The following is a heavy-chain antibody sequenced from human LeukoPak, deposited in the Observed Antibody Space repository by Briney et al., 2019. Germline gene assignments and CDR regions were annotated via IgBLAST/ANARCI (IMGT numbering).Heavy chain of an antibody. D-gene: IGHD2-15*01. CDR3: ARDSGSGLDH. V-gene: IGHV3-48*03. CDR1: GFTFSPYE. J-gene: IGHJ4*02. CDR2: ISSSSNTI. Sequence: GGSLRLSCAASGFTFSPYEMMWVRQAPGKGLDWLSYISSSSNTIYYADSVKGRFTISTDDAKSSLYIHLIHLRVEDTAVCYCARDSGSGLDHWRPGTLVTVSS.